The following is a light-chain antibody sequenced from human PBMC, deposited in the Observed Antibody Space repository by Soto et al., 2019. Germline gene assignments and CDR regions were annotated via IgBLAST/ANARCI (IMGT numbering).Light chain of an antibody. V-gene: IGKV3-15*01. CDR1: QSVSSN. CDR3: QQYNDWPPWT. J-gene: IGKJ1*01. Sequence: EITMTQSPATLSVSPGERATLSCRASQSVSSNLAWYQQKAGQAPRLLIYAASTRATGIPARFSGSGSGTEFTLTISSLQSEEFAVYYCQQYNDWPPWTFGQGTKVEIK. CDR2: AAS.